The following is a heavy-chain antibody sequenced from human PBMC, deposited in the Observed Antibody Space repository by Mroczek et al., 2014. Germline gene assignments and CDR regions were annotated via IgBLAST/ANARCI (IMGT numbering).Heavy chain of an antibody. CDR1: GFTFSSYW. Sequence: VQLVQSGGGLVQPGGSLRLSCAASGFTFSSYWMSWVRQAPGKGLEWVANIKQDGSEEYYVDSVKGRFTISRDNAKNSLYLQMNSLRAEDTAVYYCARDLDALVGASDYWGQGTLVTVSS. J-gene: IGHJ4*02. CDR2: IKQDGSEE. CDR3: ARDLDALVGASDY. D-gene: IGHD1-26*01. V-gene: IGHV3-7*01.